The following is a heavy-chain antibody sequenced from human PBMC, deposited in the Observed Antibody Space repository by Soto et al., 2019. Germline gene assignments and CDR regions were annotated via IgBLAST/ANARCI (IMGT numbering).Heavy chain of an antibody. CDR3: AKDKGGSYDYYYYGMDV. J-gene: IGHJ6*02. D-gene: IGHD1-26*01. CDR2: ISWDGGST. V-gene: IGHV3-43*01. Sequence: GGSLRLSCAASGFTFDDYTMHWVRQAPGKGLEWVSLISWDGGSTYYADSVKGRFTISRDNSKNSLYLQMNSLRTEDTALYYCAKDKGGSYDYYYYGMDVSGQGTTVTVYS. CDR1: GFTFDDYT.